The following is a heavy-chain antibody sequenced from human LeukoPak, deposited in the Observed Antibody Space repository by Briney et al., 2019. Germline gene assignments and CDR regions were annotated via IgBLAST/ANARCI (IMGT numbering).Heavy chain of an antibody. J-gene: IGHJ3*02. V-gene: IGHV3-15*01. CDR2: IKSKTDGGTT. CDR1: GFTFSNAW. D-gene: IGHD4-17*01. CDR3: TTAYGDSDAFDI. Sequence: GGSLRLSCAASGFTFSNAWMSWVRQAPGKGLEWVGRIKSKTDGGTTDYAAPVKSRFTISRDDSKNTLYLQMNSLKTEDTAVYYCTTAYGDSDAFDIWGQGTMVTVSS.